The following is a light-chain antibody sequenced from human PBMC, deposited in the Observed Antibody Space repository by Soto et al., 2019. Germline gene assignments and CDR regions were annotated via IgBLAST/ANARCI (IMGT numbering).Light chain of an antibody. Sequence: QSVLIQPPSASGTPGQRVTISCSGGSSNIGRSTVNWDQQLPGTAPKLLICRDNQRPSGVPDRFSGSRSGTSASLVIGGLQSEDEADYYCASWDDSLNAALIGGGTKLTVL. V-gene: IGLV1-44*01. J-gene: IGLJ2*01. CDR2: RDN. CDR3: ASWDDSLNAAL. CDR1: SSNIGRST.